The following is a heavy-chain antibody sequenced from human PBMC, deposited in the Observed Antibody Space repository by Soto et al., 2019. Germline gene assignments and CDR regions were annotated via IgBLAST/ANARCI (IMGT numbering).Heavy chain of an antibody. CDR1: GYTFTSYD. Sequence: GASVKVSCKASGYTFTSYDINWVRQATGQGLEWMGWMNPNSGNTGYAQKFQGRVTMTRNTSISTAYMELSSLRSEDTAVYYCARGGILGYCSGGSCHDYYYYGMDVWGQGTTVTVSS. CDR2: MNPNSGNT. V-gene: IGHV1-8*01. J-gene: IGHJ6*02. D-gene: IGHD2-15*01. CDR3: ARGGILGYCSGGSCHDYYYYGMDV.